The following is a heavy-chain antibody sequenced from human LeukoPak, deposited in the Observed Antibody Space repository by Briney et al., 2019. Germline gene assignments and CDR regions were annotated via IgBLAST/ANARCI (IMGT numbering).Heavy chain of an antibody. D-gene: IGHD3-3*01. Sequence: GGSLRLSCATSGFSFGAYWMTWVRQAPGKELAWVANIDEYGSRGNYVDSVKGRFTISSDNAENSLYLQMNSLRAEDTAVYYCARDIVGGESGSISQPWGQGTLVTVSS. CDR1: GFSFGAYW. CDR3: ARDIVGGESGSISQP. J-gene: IGHJ4*02. V-gene: IGHV3-7*03. CDR2: IDEYGSRG.